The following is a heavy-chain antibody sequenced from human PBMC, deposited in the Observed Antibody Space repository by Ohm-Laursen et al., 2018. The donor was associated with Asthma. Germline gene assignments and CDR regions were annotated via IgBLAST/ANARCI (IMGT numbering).Heavy chain of an antibody. Sequence: SDTLSLTCPVSGGSISSGGYYWSWIRQHPGKGLEWIGYIYYSGSTYYNPSLKSRVTISVDTSKNRFSLKLSSVTAADTAVYYCAREGFQYWFDPWGQGTLVTVSS. CDR1: GGSISSGGYY. V-gene: IGHV4-31*03. CDR2: IYYSGST. CDR3: AREGFQYWFDP. J-gene: IGHJ5*02.